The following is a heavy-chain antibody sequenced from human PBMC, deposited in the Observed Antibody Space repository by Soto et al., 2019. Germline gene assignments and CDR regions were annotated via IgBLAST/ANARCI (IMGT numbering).Heavy chain of an antibody. Sequence: XGSLRLSCAASGFTLTRYSMNWVRQAPGKGLEWVSSISSTTNYIYYADSMKGRFTVSRDNAKNSVYLEMNSLSAEDTAVYYCARESEDLTSNFDYWGQGTLVTVSS. CDR1: GFTLTRYS. CDR2: ISSTTNYI. CDR3: ARESEDLTSNFDY. J-gene: IGHJ4*02. V-gene: IGHV3-21*01.